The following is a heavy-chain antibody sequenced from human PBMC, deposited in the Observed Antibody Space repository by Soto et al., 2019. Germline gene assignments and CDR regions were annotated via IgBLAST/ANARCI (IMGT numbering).Heavy chain of an antibody. D-gene: IGHD1-1*01. V-gene: IGHV3-30-3*01. CDR1: GFTFDTYG. CDR2: ISYEGSNT. CDR3: ARVTPGNNLYYFSGLDF. J-gene: IGHJ6*02. Sequence: VGSLRLSCVASGFTFDTYGIHWVRQAPGKGLQWVALISYEGSNTYYADSVRGRFTISRDNSKNALYLQMNTLRPEDTGVYYCARVTPGNNLYYFSGLDFWGQGTSVTVSS.